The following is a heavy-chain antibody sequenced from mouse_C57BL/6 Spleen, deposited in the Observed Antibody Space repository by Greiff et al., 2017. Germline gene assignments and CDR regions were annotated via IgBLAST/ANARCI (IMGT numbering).Heavy chain of an antibody. Sequence: QVQLQQPGAELVMPGASVKLSCKASGYTFTSYWMHWVKQRPGQGLEWIGEIDPSDSYTNYNQKFKGKSTLTVDKSSSTAYMQLSSLTSEDSAVYYCARRGWFRYFDVWGTGTTGTVSS. CDR2: IDPSDSYT. J-gene: IGHJ1*03. V-gene: IGHV1-69*01. CDR3: ARRGWFRYFDV. CDR1: GYTFTSYW. D-gene: IGHD1-1*02.